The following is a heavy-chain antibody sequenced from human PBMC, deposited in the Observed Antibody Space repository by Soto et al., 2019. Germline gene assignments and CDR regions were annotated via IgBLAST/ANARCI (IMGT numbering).Heavy chain of an antibody. V-gene: IGHV4-30-2*01. CDR1: GGSISSGGYS. Sequence: PSETLSLTCAVSGGSISSGGYSWSWIRQPPGKGLEWIGYIYHNGSTYYNPSLKSRVTISVDRSKNQFSLKLSSVTAADTAMYYCARLTLAQDSSGYHIFDYWGLGTLVTVSS. D-gene: IGHD3-22*01. CDR2: IYHNGST. CDR3: ARLTLAQDSSGYHIFDY. J-gene: IGHJ4*02.